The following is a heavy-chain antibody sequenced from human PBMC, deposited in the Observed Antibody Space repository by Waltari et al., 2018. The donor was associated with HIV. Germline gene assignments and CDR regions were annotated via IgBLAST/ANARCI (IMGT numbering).Heavy chain of an antibody. V-gene: IGHV3-30-3*01. CDR2: ISYDGSNK. CDR3: ASNSRWFDP. Sequence: QVQLVESGGGVVQPGRSLRLSCAASGFTFSSYAMHWVRQAPGKGLEWVGVISYDGSNKYYADSVKGRFTISRDNSKNTLNLQMNSLRAEDTAVYYCASNSRWFDPWGQGTLVTVSS. CDR1: GFTFSSYA. J-gene: IGHJ5*02. D-gene: IGHD1-1*01.